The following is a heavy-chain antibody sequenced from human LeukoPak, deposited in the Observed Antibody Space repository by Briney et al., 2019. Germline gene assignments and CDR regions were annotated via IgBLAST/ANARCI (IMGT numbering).Heavy chain of an antibody. CDR1: GFAFDEHG. CDR3: AGAPITSPFYFDY. V-gene: IGHV3-20*04. J-gene: IGHJ4*02. Sequence: PGGSLGLSCTASGFAFDEHGMSWVRQVPGKGLEWVSGINWSGGSTGYADPLRGRFTISRDNAKNSLYLQMDSLRAEDTALYYCAGAPITSPFYFDYWGQGTLVTVSS. D-gene: IGHD2-2*01. CDR2: INWSGGST.